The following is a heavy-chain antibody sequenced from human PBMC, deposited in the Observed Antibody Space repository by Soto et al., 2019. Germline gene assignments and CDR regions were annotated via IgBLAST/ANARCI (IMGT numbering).Heavy chain of an antibody. CDR1: GGSFGTSY. CDR3: ARVTRFPDAFDI. CDR2: INHNGDS. V-gene: IGHV4-34*01. Sequence: QVHLQQWGAGLLKPLETLSLTCGVYGGSFGTSYWAWIRQSPEKGLEWIGEINHNGDSNYNPSLKMRVTISLDMSENQCSLKLTPVAAADTAVYYCARVTRFPDAFDIWGQGTPVIVSS. J-gene: IGHJ3*02.